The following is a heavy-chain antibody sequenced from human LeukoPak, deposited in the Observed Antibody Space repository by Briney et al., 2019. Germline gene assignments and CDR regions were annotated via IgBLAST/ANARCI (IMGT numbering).Heavy chain of an antibody. V-gene: IGHV4-59*12. CDR2: IYYTGGT. CDR1: GDSISNYY. CDR3: ARGLYSRPDY. J-gene: IGHJ4*02. Sequence: SETLSLTCTVSGDSISNYYWTWIRQPPGKGLEWIGYIYYTGGTNYNPSLKSRVTISVDTSKNQFSLKLSSVTVADTAVYYCARGLYSRPDYWGQGTLVTVSS. D-gene: IGHD2-21*01.